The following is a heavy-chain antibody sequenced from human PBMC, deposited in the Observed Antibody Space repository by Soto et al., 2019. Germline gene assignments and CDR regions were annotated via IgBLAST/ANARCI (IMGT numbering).Heavy chain of an antibody. CDR2: TIPISDSP. D-gene: IGHD3-10*01. J-gene: IGHJ5*01. V-gene: IGHV1-69*06. CDR1: GGTFSEDA. CDR3: ARGHPGFDVRLDS. Sequence: QVQLEQSGAEVKMPGSSVRVSCKASGGTFSEDAISWVRQAPGQGLEWMGGTIPISDSPKYAQKFQGRVIISADKSTCTSYMELSSLRYDDTAIYFCARGHPGFDVRLDSWGQGTPITVSS.